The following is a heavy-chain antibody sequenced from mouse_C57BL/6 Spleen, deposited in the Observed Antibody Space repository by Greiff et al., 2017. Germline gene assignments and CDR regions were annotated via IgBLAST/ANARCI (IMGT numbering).Heavy chain of an antibody. Sequence: SGAELVRPGASVKMSCKASGYTFTSYNMDWVKQTPRQGLEWIGAFYPGNGDTSYNQKFKGKATLTVAKSSSTAYMQLSSLTSDDSAVYFCAPEGTGFFAYWGQGTLVTVSA. CDR1: GYTFTSYN. J-gene: IGHJ3*01. CDR3: APEGTGFFAY. V-gene: IGHV1-12*01. CDR2: FYPGNGDT. D-gene: IGHD2-14*01.